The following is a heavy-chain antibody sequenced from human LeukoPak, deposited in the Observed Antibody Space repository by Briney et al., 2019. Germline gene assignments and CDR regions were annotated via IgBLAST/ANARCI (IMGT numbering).Heavy chain of an antibody. CDR2: INPNSGGT. Sequence: ASVKVSCKASGYTFTGYYMHWVRQAPGQGLEWMGRINPNSGGTNYAQKFQGGVTMTRDTSISTAYMELSRLRSDDTAVYYCARDLAGYSSSWYWFDPWGQGTLVTVSS. CDR3: ARDLAGYSSSWYWFDP. J-gene: IGHJ5*02. D-gene: IGHD6-13*01. V-gene: IGHV1-2*06. CDR1: GYTFTGYY.